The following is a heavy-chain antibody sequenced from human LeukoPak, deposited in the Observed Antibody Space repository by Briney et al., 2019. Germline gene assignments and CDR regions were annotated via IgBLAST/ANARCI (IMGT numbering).Heavy chain of an antibody. V-gene: IGHV4-39*01. CDR2: IYYSGST. Sequence: PSETLSLTCTVSGGSISSSSYYWGWVRQPPGKGLEWIGSIYYSGSTYYNPSLKSRVTISVDTSKNQFSLKLSSVTAADTAVYYCARAGTAGGYYFDYWGQGTLVTVSS. CDR1: GGSISSSSYY. J-gene: IGHJ4*02. D-gene: IGHD3-16*01. CDR3: ARAGTAGGYYFDY.